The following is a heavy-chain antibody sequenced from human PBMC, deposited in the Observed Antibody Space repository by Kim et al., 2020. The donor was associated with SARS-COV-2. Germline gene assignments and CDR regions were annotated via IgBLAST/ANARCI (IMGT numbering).Heavy chain of an antibody. V-gene: IGHV3-74*01. J-gene: IGHJ6*02. CDR2: T. D-gene: IGHD4-4*01. CDR3: ARGNYHGMDV. Sequence: TISADFVKGRFTISGEKAKNTLYLQMNSLGVEDTAVYYCARGNYHGMDVWGQGTRVTVSS.